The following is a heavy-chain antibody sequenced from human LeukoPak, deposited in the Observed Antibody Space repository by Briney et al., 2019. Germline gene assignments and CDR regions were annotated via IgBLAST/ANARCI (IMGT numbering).Heavy chain of an antibody. V-gene: IGHV1-69*02. CDR2: IIPILGIA. J-gene: IGHJ5*02. Sequence: SVKVSCKVSGYTLTELSMHWVRQAPGQGLEWMGRIIPILGIANYAQKFQGRVTITADKSTSTAYMELSSLRSEDTAVYYCATHGSGSYYLGHWFDPWGQGTLVTVSS. CDR3: ATHGSGSYYLGHWFDP. CDR1: GYTLTELS. D-gene: IGHD3-10*01.